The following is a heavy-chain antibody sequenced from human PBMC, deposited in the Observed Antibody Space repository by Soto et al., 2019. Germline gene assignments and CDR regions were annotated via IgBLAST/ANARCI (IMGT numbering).Heavy chain of an antibody. Sequence: QVQLVQSGAEVKKPGSSVKVSCKASGGTFSSYAISWVRQAPGQGLEWMGGIIPIFGTANYAQKFQGRVTITADESTSTAYMELSSLRSEDTAVYYCAREKGVGATISGGDYFDYWGQGTLVTVSS. V-gene: IGHV1-69*01. CDR3: AREKGVGATISGGDYFDY. D-gene: IGHD1-26*01. CDR1: GGTFSSYA. J-gene: IGHJ4*02. CDR2: IIPIFGTA.